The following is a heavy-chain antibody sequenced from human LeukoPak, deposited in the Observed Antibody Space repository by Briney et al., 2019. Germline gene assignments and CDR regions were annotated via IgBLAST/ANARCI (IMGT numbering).Heavy chain of an antibody. CDR1: GGSVSSGSYY. CDR3: ARGYSSGWYVDY. J-gene: IGHJ4*02. Sequence: PSETLSLTCTVSGGSVSSGSYYWSWIRQPPGKGLEWIGYTYYSGSTNYNPSLKSRVTISVDTSKNQFSLKLSSVTAADTAVYYCARGYSSGWYVDYWGQGTLVTVSS. CDR2: TYYSGST. D-gene: IGHD6-19*01. V-gene: IGHV4-61*01.